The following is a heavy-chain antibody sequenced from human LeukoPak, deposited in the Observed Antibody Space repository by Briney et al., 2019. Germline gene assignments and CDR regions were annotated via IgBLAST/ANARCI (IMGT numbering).Heavy chain of an antibody. CDR2: IYYSGNT. Sequence: SETLSLTCTVSGGSISLYYWSWIRQPPGKGLERIGYIYYSGNTNYNPSLKSRVTISVDTSKNQFSLKLTSVTAADTAVYYCARVRSTGNYYFDYWGRGALVTVSS. D-gene: IGHD2-8*02. V-gene: IGHV4-59*01. CDR1: GGSISLYY. CDR3: ARVRSTGNYYFDY. J-gene: IGHJ4*02.